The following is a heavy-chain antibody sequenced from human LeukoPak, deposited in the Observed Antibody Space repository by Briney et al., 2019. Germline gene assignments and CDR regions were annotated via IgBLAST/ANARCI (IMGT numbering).Heavy chain of an antibody. J-gene: IGHJ4*02. V-gene: IGHV3-74*01. CDR3: ARGYSGTYRIDY. D-gene: IGHD1-26*01. CDR2: INSDGSST. CDR1: GFSFISYW. Sequence: GGSLRLSCAASGFSFISYWMHWVRQAPGKGLVWVSRINSDGSSTSYADSVKGRFTISRDNAKNTLYLQMNSLRAEDTALYYCARGYSGTYRIDYWGQGTLVTVSS.